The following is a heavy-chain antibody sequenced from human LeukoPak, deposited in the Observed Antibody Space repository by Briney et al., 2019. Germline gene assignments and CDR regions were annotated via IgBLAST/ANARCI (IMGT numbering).Heavy chain of an antibody. D-gene: IGHD3-10*01. Sequence: GGSLRLSCPASGFTVSSNYMSGVRQAPGKGLEWVSVIYSGGSTYYADSVKGRFTISRDNSKNTLYLQMNSLRAEDTAVYYCARLWFGELLFDYWGQGTLVTVSS. J-gene: IGHJ4*02. CDR2: IYSGGST. V-gene: IGHV3-53*01. CDR3: ARLWFGELLFDY. CDR1: GFTVSSNY.